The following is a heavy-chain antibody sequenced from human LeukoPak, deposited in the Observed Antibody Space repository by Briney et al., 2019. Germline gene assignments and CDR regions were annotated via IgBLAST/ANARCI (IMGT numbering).Heavy chain of an antibody. CDR3: ARGDPAAGQNAAGSDY. D-gene: IGHD6-13*01. CDR1: GGSISSYY. V-gene: IGHV4-4*07. CDR2: IYTSGST. Sequence: SETLSLTCTVSGGSISSYYWSWIRQPAGKGLEWIGRIYTSGSTNYNPSLKSRVTMSVDTSKNQFSLKLSSVTAADTAVYYCARGDPAAGQNAAGSDYWGQGTLVTVSS. J-gene: IGHJ4*02.